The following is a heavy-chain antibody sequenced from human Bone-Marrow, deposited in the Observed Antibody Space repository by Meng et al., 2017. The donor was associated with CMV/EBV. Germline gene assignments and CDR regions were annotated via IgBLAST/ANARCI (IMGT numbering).Heavy chain of an antibody. V-gene: IGHV3-74*01. D-gene: IGHD3-3*01. CDR3: ARENYDFWSGYFWAGSSKNWFDP. Sequence: YWMHWVRQAPVKGLVWFSRINSDGSSTSYADSVKGRFTISRDNAKNTLYLQMNSLRAEDTAVYYCARENYDFWSGYFWAGSSKNWFDPWGQGTLVTVSS. CDR2: INSDGSST. CDR1: YW. J-gene: IGHJ5*02.